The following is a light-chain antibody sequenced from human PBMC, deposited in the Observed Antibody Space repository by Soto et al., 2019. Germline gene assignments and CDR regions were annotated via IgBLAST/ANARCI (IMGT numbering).Light chain of an antibody. Sequence: QSALTQPASVSGSPGQSISISCTGTSSDGGGYNYVSWYQQHPGKAPKLLIYEVSNRPSGVSNRFSGSKSGNTASLTISGLQAEDEADFYCSSYTGSTTPIYVFGTGTKVTV. CDR3: SSYTGSTTPIYV. CDR2: EVS. J-gene: IGLJ1*01. V-gene: IGLV2-14*01. CDR1: SSDGGGYNY.